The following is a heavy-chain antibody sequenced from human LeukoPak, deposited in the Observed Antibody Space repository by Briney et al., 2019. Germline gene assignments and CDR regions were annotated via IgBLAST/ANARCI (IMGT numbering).Heavy chain of an antibody. J-gene: IGHJ3*01. CDR3: ARSGPYELGSGNYAFDV. CDR2: INYSGGP. Sequence: PSETLSLTFTLSGGSIRSTTFYWAWVRHPPGTGLEWIGSINYSGGPYYNASVKSRATISLDASRNQFSLILSSVTAADMAIYYCARSGPYELGSGNYAFDVWGQGTMVTVSS. CDR1: GGSIRSTTFY. V-gene: IGHV4-39*07. D-gene: IGHD3-10*01.